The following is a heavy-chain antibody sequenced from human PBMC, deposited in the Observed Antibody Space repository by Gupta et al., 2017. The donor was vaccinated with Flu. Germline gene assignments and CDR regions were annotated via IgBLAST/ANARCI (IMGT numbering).Heavy chain of an antibody. V-gene: IGHV3-64D*06. D-gene: IGHD6-6*01. J-gene: IGHJ4*02. CDR3: VKPVFGQLVRPNCDS. CDR2: MSSKGGST. CDR1: GFNFDNYA. Sequence: EVQLVETGGGLVQPGGSLRLSCSASGFNFDNYAMHWVRQPPGKGLEYVSGMSSKGGSTFYADSVKGRFSISRDNSKNTVYLQRSSLITDDTAVYYCVKPVFGQLVRPNCDSWGQGALVTVSS.